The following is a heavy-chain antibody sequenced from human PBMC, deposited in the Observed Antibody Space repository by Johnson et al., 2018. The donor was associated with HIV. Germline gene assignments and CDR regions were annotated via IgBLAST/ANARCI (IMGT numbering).Heavy chain of an antibody. V-gene: IGHV3-53*01. CDR1: GFTVSSNH. D-gene: IGHD2-15*01. CDR3: ARAVCRGGRCYSHDAFDI. Sequence: VQLVESGGGLIQPGGSLRLSCAVSGFTVSSNHMRWVRQAPGKGLEWVSVIYSGGSTYYADSVQGRFSISRDNSKNTLYLQMNSLRAGDTALYYCARAVCRGGRCYSHDAFDIWGQGTMVTVSS. CDR2: IYSGGST. J-gene: IGHJ3*02.